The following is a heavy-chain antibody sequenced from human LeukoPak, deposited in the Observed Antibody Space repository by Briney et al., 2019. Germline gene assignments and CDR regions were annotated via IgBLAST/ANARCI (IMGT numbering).Heavy chain of an antibody. CDR3: ARDGTAPGLYFDL. CDR1: EFTFSSYW. D-gene: IGHD6-13*01. J-gene: IGHJ4*01. V-gene: IGHV3-7*01. Sequence: GGSLRLSCAVSEFTFSSYWMNWVRQAPGKGLEWVASIRQDGGEKSYVDSVKGRFTISRDNTKNSLYLQMSSLRAEDTALYYCARDGTAPGLYFDLWGQGTLVTVSS. CDR2: IRQDGGEK.